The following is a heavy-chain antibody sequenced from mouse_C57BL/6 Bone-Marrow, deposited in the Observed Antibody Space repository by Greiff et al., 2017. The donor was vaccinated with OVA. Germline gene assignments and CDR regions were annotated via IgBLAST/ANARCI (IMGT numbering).Heavy chain of an antibody. CDR3: ARKATLYYFDY. J-gene: IGHJ2*01. CDR1: GYTFTDYY. CDR2: IYPGSGNT. D-gene: IGHD3-2*02. Sequence: QVQLQQSGAELVRPGASVKLSCKASGYTFTDYYINWVKQRPGQGLEWIARIYPGSGNTYYNEKFKGKATLTAEKSSSTAYMQLSSLTSEDSAVYFCARKATLYYFDYWGQGTTLTVSS. V-gene: IGHV1-76*01.